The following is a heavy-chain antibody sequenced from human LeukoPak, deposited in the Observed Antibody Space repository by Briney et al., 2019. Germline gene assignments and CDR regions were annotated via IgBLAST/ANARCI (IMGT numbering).Heavy chain of an antibody. Sequence: GGSLRLSCAASGFTFSSYAMNWVRQAPGKGLEWVSAISGSGGSTYYADSVKGRFTISRDNSKNTLYLQMNSLRAEDTAVYYCASGRIAVAGTPFDYWGQGTLVTVSS. J-gene: IGHJ4*02. CDR1: GFTFSSYA. V-gene: IGHV3-23*01. CDR3: ASGRIAVAGTPFDY. D-gene: IGHD6-19*01. CDR2: ISGSGGST.